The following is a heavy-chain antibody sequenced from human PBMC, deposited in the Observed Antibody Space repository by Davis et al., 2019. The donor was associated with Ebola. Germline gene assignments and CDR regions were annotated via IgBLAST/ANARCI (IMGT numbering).Heavy chain of an antibody. Sequence: ASVKVSCKASGYIFTNYDVNWVRQATGQGLEWMGWMNPNSGDTAYVQKFQGRVTMTRNTAISTAYMELSSLASEDTAVYYCARGVGGTRGSYYVDNWGQGTLVTVSS. CDR3: ARGVGGTRGSYYVDN. CDR2: MNPNSGDT. J-gene: IGHJ4*02. D-gene: IGHD1-26*01. CDR1: GYIFTNYD. V-gene: IGHV1-8*01.